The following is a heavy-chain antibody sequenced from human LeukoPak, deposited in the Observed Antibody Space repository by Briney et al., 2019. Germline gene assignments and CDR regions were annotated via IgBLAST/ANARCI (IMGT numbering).Heavy chain of an antibody. D-gene: IGHD1-20*01. CDR3: ARAYNFGFDY. Sequence: PSETLSLTCALSGDSVSGNSVSWDWVRQSPSRGLEWLGRTYYRSKLYNDYAASVKSRIIINPDTSKNQFSLQLNSVTPEDTAVYYCARAYNFGFDYWGQGTLVTVSS. CDR2: TYYRSKLYN. V-gene: IGHV6-1*01. CDR1: GDSVSGNSVS. J-gene: IGHJ4*02.